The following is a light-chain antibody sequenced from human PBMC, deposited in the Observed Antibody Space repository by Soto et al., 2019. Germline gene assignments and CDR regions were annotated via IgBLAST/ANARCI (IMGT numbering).Light chain of an antibody. CDR3: RQCEVRPLT. Sequence: IQMTQSPSTLSASVGDRVTITCRASQKINTWVAWYQQRPGKAPQLLIYEASSLEPGVPSRFGGSGSGTDFTVPMSTLQPDDFATYYCRQCEVRPLTFGGGPHVE. CDR2: EAS. J-gene: IGKJ4*01. V-gene: IGKV1-5*03. CDR1: QKINTW.